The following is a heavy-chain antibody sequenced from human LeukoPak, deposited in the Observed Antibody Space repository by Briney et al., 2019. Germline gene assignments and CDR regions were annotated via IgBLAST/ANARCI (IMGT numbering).Heavy chain of an antibody. CDR2: IYYSGST. Sequence: SETLSLTCTVSGGSISSSSYYWGWIRQPPGKGLEWNGSIYYSGSTYYNPSLKSRVTISVDTSKNQFSLKLSSVTAADTAVYYCARRVDYYDSSGYRYGMDVWGQGTTVTVSS. J-gene: IGHJ6*02. CDR1: GGSISSSSYY. V-gene: IGHV4-39*01. D-gene: IGHD3-22*01. CDR3: ARRVDYYDSSGYRYGMDV.